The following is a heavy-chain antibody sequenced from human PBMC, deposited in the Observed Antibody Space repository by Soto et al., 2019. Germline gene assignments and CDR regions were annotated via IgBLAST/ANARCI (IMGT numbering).Heavy chain of an antibody. Sequence: QVHLVQSGAEMRKPGSSVRVACKASGSPFTNYGLNWVRQAPGEGLEWMGGVIPIFGSATYAQKFQDRVTFTADESTTTAYLELSGLRVDDTAIYYCATRRKRFSDFYYYGMDVWGQGTTVTVFS. V-gene: IGHV1-69*12. CDR3: ATRRKRFSDFYYYGMDV. D-gene: IGHD3-10*01. J-gene: IGHJ6*02. CDR2: VIPIFGSA. CDR1: GSPFTNYG.